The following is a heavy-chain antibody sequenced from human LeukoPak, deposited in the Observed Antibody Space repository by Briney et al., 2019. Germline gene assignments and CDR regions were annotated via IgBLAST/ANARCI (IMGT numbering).Heavy chain of an antibody. CDR3: ATPDPRIAARRGSNY. V-gene: IGHV4-39*01. CDR1: GGSISSGSYY. D-gene: IGHD6-6*01. J-gene: IGHJ4*02. CDR2: IYYSGST. Sequence: PSQTLSLTCTVSGGSISSGSYYWSWIRQPPGKGLEWIGSIYYSGSTYYNPSLKSRVTISVDTSKNQFSLKLSSVTAADTAVYYCATPDPRIAARRGSNYWGQGTLVTVSS.